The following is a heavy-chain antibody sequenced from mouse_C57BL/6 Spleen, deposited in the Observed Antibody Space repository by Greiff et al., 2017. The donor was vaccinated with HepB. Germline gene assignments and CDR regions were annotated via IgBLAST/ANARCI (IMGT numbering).Heavy chain of an antibody. CDR2: IYPGDGDT. CDR1: GYAFSSYW. Sequence: QVQLKESGAELVKPGASVKISCKASGYAFSSYWMNWVKQRPGKGLEWIGQIYPGDGDTNYNGKFKGKATLTADKSSSTAYMQLSSLTSEDSAVYFCARYYSNYGAMDYWGQGTSVTVSS. D-gene: IGHD2-5*01. V-gene: IGHV1-80*01. J-gene: IGHJ4*01. CDR3: ARYYSNYGAMDY.